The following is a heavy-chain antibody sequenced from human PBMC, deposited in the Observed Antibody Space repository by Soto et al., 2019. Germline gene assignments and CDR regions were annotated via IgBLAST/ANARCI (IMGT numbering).Heavy chain of an antibody. CDR1: GFTFSSYG. Sequence: GGSLRLSCAASGFTFSSYGMHWVRQAPGKGLEWVAVIWYDGSNKYYADSVKGRFTISRDNSKNTLYLQMNSLRAEDTAVYYCAREFRRARYNWFDPWGQGTLVTISS. CDR2: IWYDGSNK. CDR3: AREFRRARYNWFDP. J-gene: IGHJ5*02. D-gene: IGHD6-6*01. V-gene: IGHV3-33*01.